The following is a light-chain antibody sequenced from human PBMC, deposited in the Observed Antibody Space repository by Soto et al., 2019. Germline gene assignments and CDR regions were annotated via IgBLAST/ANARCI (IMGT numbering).Light chain of an antibody. CDR3: KSYAGSNTYV. Sequence: AVLTQPPSAPGSPGQSVTISCTGTKNDIGVYDFVSWYQHHPGKAPRLIIYEVVQRPSGVPDRFSGSKSGNTASLTVSGLQAADEADYFCKSYAGSNTYVFGSGTKVTV. CDR1: KNDIGVYDF. CDR2: EVV. V-gene: IGLV2-8*01. J-gene: IGLJ1*01.